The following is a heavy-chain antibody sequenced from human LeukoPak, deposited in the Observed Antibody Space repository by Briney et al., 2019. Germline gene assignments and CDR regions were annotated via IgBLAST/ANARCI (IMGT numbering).Heavy chain of an antibody. CDR3: AREPGFDSSGYLNWFDP. D-gene: IGHD3-22*01. V-gene: IGHV4-59*01. J-gene: IGHJ5*02. CDR2: ISYSGST. CDR1: GGSFSDYY. Sequence: PSETLSLTCAVYGGSFSDYYWNWIRQPPGKGLEWIACISYSGSTKYNPSLKSRVTISVDTSKNQLSLKLSSVTAADTAVYYCAREPGFDSSGYLNWFDPWGQGTLVTVSS.